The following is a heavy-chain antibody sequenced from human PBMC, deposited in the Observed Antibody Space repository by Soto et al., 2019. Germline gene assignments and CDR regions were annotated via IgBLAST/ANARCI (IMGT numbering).Heavy chain of an antibody. Sequence: EVQLVKSGGGLTQPGGSLRLSCVVSGFIVSSSHMIWVRQAPGKGLEGVSILYNHGKTNYVDSVKGRFTITRDNSKNTVYLQRDRWRVEDTSVYSCASLTEAERHWGQGALVTVSS. CDR3: ASLTEAERH. J-gene: IGHJ4*02. CDR2: LYNHGKT. CDR1: GFIVSSSH. D-gene: IGHD1-1*01. V-gene: IGHV3-53*01.